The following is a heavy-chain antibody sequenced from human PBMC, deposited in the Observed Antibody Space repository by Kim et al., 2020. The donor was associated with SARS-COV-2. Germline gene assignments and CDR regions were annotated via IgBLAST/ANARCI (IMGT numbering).Heavy chain of an antibody. CDR3: ARDPYYDSSGDDAFDI. CDR2: ISYDGSNK. J-gene: IGHJ3*02. D-gene: IGHD3-22*01. CDR1: GFTFSSYA. Sequence: GGSLRLSCAASGFTFSSYAMHWVRQAPGKGLEWVAVISYDGSNKYYADSMKGRFTISRDNSKNTLYLQMNSLRAEDTAVYYCARDPYYDSSGDDAFDIWGQGTMVTVSS. V-gene: IGHV3-30-3*01.